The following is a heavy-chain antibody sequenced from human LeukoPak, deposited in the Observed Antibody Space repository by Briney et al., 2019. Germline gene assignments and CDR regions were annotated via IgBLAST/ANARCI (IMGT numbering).Heavy chain of an antibody. D-gene: IGHD6-13*01. J-gene: IGHJ4*02. CDR3: AKSYSSSWSFYDY. CDR2: VSGSGGNT. V-gene: IGHV3-23*01. Sequence: GGSLRLSCAASGFTFSSYAMTWVRQAPGKGLEWVSGVSGSGGNTYHADSAKGRFTISRDNSKNTLYLQMNSLRAEDTAVYYCAKSYSSSWSFYDYWGQGTLVTVSS. CDR1: GFTFSSYA.